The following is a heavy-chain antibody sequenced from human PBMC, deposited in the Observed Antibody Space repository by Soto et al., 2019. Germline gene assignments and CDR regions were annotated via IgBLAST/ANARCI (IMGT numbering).Heavy chain of an antibody. D-gene: IGHD6-13*01. CDR3: ARDQAAAVDYDYGMDV. CDR2: IIPILGIA. CDR1: GGTFSSYT. Sequence: QVQLVQSGAEVKKPGSSVKVSCKASGGTFSSYTISWVRQAPGQGLEWMGRIIPILGIANYAQKFQGRVPITEDKSTSKAYMELSSLRSEDTGVYYCARDQAAAVDYDYGMDVWGQGTTVAVSS. V-gene: IGHV1-69*08. J-gene: IGHJ6*02.